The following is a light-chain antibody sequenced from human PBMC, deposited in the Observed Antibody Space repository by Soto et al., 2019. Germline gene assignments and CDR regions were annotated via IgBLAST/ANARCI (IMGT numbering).Light chain of an antibody. CDR1: RSNIGNNF. CDR3: GTWDSSLTGYV. J-gene: IGLJ1*01. CDR2: DNY. Sequence: QSVLTQPPSVSAAPGQEVTISCSGSRSNIGNNFVSWYQQFPGTAPKLLIYDNYKRTSGITDRISGSKSGTSATLGITGLQAGDAADYNCGTWDSSLTGYVSGPGTK. V-gene: IGLV1-51*01.